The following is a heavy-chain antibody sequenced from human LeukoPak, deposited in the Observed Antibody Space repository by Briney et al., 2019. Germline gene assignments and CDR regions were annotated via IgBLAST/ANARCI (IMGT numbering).Heavy chain of an antibody. Sequence: ASVKVSCKASGYTFTSYDINWVRQATGQGLEWMGWMNPNSGNTGYAQKFQGRVTITADKSTSTVFMELSSLRSEDTAVYYCARANGGDSGDALDIWGQGTMVAVSS. CDR2: MNPNSGNT. V-gene: IGHV1-8*01. D-gene: IGHD4-23*01. J-gene: IGHJ3*02. CDR1: GYTFTSYD. CDR3: ARANGGDSGDALDI.